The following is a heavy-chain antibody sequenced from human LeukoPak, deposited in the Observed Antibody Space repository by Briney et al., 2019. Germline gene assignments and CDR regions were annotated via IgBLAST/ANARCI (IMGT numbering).Heavy chain of an antibody. V-gene: IGHV3-7*01. CDR1: GFTFSSYW. CDR3: ARGTPYYNSYNYYSPFDY. D-gene: IGHD3-22*01. Sequence: GGSLRLSCAASGFTFSSYWTSWVRQAPGKGLEWVANIKQDGSEKYYVDSVKGRFTISRDNAKNTLYLQMSSLRAEDTAVYYCARGTPYYNSYNYYSPFDYWGQGTLVTVSS. CDR2: IKQDGSEK. J-gene: IGHJ4*02.